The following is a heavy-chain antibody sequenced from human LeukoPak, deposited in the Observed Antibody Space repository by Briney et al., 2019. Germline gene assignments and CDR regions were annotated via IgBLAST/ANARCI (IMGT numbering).Heavy chain of an antibody. J-gene: IGHJ4*02. V-gene: IGHV3-33*01. D-gene: IGHD2-2*01. CDR2: IWYDGSNK. CDR3: ARDSADIVVVPAAIPFDY. CDR1: GFTFSSYG. Sequence: GESLRLSCAASGFTFSSYGMHWVRQAPGKGLEWVAVIWYDGSNKYYADSVKGRFTISRDNSKNTLYLQMNSLRAEDTAVYYCARDSADIVVVPAAIPFDYWGQGTLVTVSS.